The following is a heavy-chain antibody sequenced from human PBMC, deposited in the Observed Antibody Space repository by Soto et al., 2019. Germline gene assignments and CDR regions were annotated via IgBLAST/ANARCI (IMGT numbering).Heavy chain of an antibody. D-gene: IGHD2-8*02. CDR3: ARDKITGLFDY. J-gene: IGHJ4*02. Sequence: SETLSPTCTVSGGSMISYYWSWIRQPPGRGLEWIGFIHYSGSTSYNPSLKSRVTISVDTSKNQFSLKLTSVTAADTAVYYCARDKITGLFDYWGQGTLVTVSS. V-gene: IGHV4-59*12. CDR1: GGSMISYY. CDR2: IHYSGST.